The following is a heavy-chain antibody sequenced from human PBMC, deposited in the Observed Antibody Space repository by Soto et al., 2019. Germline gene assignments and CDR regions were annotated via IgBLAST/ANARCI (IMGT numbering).Heavy chain of an antibody. J-gene: IGHJ5*02. CDR3: ARDRAPHDYGAYVGWFHP. V-gene: IGHV1-3*01. CDR2: INAGNGNT. CDR1: GYTFTSYA. Sequence: ASVKVSCKASGYTFTSYAMHWVRQAPGQRLEWMGWINAGNGNTKYSQKFQGRVTITRDTSASTAYMEPSSLRSEDTAVYYCARDRAPHDYGAYVGWFHPWGQGTLVTVSS. D-gene: IGHD4-17*01.